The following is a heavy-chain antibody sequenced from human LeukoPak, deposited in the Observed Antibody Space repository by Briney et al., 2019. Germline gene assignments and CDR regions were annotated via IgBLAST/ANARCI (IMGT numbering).Heavy chain of an antibody. CDR2: IIPIFGTA. V-gene: IGHV1-69*05. CDR1: GYTFTGYY. J-gene: IGHJ4*02. CDR3: ASLPAAMGH. D-gene: IGHD2-2*01. Sequence: SVKVSCKASGYTFTGYYMHWVRQAPGQGLEWMGGIIPIFGTANYAQKFQGRVTITTDESTSTAYMELSSLRSEDTAVYYCASLPAAMGHWGQGTLVTVSS.